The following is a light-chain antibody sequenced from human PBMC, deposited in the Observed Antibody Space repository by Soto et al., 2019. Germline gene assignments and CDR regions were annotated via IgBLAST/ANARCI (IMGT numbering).Light chain of an antibody. Sequence: DIVMTQSPDSLAVSLGERATINCKSSQSVLYSSNNKNYLAWYQQKSGQPPKLLIYWASTRESGVPDRFSGSGCGTDFTLTISSLQAEDVAVYYCQQYYSPWTFGQGTKVEIK. CDR2: WAS. CDR3: QQYYSPWT. V-gene: IGKV4-1*01. J-gene: IGKJ1*01. CDR1: QSVLYSSNNKNY.